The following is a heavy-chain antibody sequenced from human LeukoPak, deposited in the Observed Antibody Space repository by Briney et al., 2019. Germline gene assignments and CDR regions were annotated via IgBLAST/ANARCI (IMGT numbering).Heavy chain of an antibody. CDR1: GGSISSYY. CDR3: ARVTGYVIEDNFDY. D-gene: IGHD2-15*01. V-gene: IGHV4-59*01. J-gene: IGHJ4*02. CDR2: IYYSGST. Sequence: PSETLSLTCTVSGGSISSYYWSWIRQPPGKGLEWIGYIYYSGSTNYNPSLKSRVTISVDTSKNQFSLKLRSVTAADTAVYYCARVTGYVIEDNFDYWGQGTLVPVSS.